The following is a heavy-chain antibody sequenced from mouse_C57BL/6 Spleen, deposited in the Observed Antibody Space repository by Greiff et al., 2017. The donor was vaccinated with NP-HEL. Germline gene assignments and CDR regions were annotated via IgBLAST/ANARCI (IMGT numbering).Heavy chain of an antibody. J-gene: IGHJ3*01. V-gene: IGHV5-4*01. CDR2: ISDGGSYT. D-gene: IGHD1-1*02. Sequence: EVKVEESGGGLVKPGGSLKLSCAASGFTFSSYAMSWVRQTPEKRLEWVATISDGGSYTYYPDNVKGRFTISRDNAKNNLYLQMSHLKSEDTAMYYCARERGQYGGFAYWGQGTLVTVSA. CDR3: ARERGQYGGFAY. CDR1: GFTFSSYA.